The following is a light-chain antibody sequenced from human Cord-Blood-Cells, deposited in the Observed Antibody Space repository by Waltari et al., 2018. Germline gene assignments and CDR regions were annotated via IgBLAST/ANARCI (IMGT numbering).Light chain of an antibody. CDR1: QSVSSSY. V-gene: IGKV3-20*01. CDR3: QQYGSSPT. CDR2: GAS. J-gene: IGKJ1*01. Sequence: EIVLTQSPGTLSLSPGERATLSCRASQSVSSSYLAWYQQKPGQAPRLLIYGASSRAPGIPDRFSGSGSGTDFTLTISRLEPGDFAVYYCQQYGSSPTFGQGTKVEIK.